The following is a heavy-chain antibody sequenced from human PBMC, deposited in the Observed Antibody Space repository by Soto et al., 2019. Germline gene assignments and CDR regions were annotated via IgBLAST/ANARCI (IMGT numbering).Heavy chain of an antibody. CDR1: GYSFTSYW. J-gene: IGHJ4*02. Sequence: GESLKISCKASGYSFTSYWIGWVRQMPGKGLVWMGIISPGDSDTRYSPSFQGQVTISADKSINTAYLQWSSLKASDTAMYYCARSDTLTGYFDYWGQGTLVTVS. D-gene: IGHD3-9*01. CDR2: ISPGDSDT. V-gene: IGHV5-51*01. CDR3: ARSDTLTGYFDY.